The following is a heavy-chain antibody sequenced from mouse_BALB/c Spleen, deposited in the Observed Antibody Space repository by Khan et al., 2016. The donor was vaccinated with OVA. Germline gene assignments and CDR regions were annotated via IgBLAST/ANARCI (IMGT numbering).Heavy chain of an antibody. D-gene: IGHD1-1*01. CDR3: ARIKTIVATYFAY. V-gene: IGHV1S81*02. CDR1: GYTFTSYW. CDR2: TNPTNGRT. J-gene: IGHJ2*01. Sequence: QVQLQQPGAELVKAGASVKMSCKASGYTFTSYWMHWVKQRLGQGLEWFAETNPTNGRTYYNEKVKSKATLTVDKSASTVNMLLSGPTLEDDAVYFCARIKTIVATYFAYWGQGTTLPDSS.